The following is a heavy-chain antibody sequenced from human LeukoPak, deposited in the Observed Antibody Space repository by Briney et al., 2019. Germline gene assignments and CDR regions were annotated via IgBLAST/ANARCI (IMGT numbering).Heavy chain of an antibody. D-gene: IGHD3-3*01. V-gene: IGHV4-38-2*01. Sequence: SETLSLTCAVSGYSVSSGYYWGWIRQPPGKGLEWIGSIYHSGSTYYNPSLKSRVTISVDTSKNQFSLKLSSVTAADTAVYYCAIRYYDFWSGYSLGPFDPWGQGTLVTVSS. J-gene: IGHJ5*02. CDR3: AIRYYDFWSGYSLGPFDP. CDR1: GYSVSSGYY. CDR2: IYHSGST.